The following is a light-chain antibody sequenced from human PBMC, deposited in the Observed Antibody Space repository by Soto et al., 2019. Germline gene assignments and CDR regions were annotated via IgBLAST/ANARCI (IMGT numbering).Light chain of an antibody. V-gene: IGKV1-8*01. CDR1: QGISSY. Sequence: RMTQSPSSLSASTGDRVTITCRASQGISSYLAWYQQKPGKAPKLLIYAASTLQSGVPSRFSGSGSGTDFTLTISCLQSEDFATYYCQQYYSYPWTFGQGTKVEIK. CDR2: AAS. J-gene: IGKJ1*01. CDR3: QQYYSYPWT.